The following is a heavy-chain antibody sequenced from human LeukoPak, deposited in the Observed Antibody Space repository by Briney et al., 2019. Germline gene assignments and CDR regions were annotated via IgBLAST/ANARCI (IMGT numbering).Heavy chain of an antibody. Sequence: GGSLRLSRAASGFIVSSNYMNWVRQAPGKGLEWVSVIYSGGHTYYTDSVKGRFTISRDNSNNTLYLHMNSLRPDDTAVYYCARSTRDGYNHYHYYYMDVWGKGTTVTVSS. D-gene: IGHD5-24*01. CDR3: ARSTRDGYNHYHYYYMDV. CDR2: IYSGGHT. CDR1: GFIVSSNY. V-gene: IGHV3-53*01. J-gene: IGHJ6*03.